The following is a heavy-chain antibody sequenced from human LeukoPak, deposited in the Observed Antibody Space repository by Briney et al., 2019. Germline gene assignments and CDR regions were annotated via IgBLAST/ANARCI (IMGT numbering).Heavy chain of an antibody. Sequence: GGSLRLSCAASGFTFSSYSMNWVRQAPGKGLEWVSYISSSSSTIYYADSVKGRFTISRDNAKNSLYLQMNSLRAEDTAVYYCARAKGAGNFDYWGQGTTVTVSS. D-gene: IGHD1-26*01. V-gene: IGHV3-48*01. CDR3: ARAKGAGNFDY. CDR1: GFTFSSYS. J-gene: IGHJ4*03. CDR2: ISSSSSTI.